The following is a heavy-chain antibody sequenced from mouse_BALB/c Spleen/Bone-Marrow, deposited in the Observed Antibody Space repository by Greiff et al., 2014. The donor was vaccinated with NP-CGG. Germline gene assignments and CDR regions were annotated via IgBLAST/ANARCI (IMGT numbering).Heavy chain of an antibody. D-gene: IGHD1-1*02. CDR3: ARSGGDSLDY. Sequence: LMESEPELVKPGALVKISCKASGYTFTSYDINWVKQRPGQGLEWIGWIYPGDGSTKYNEKFKGKATLTADKSSSTAYMQLSSLTSENSADYFCARSGGDSLDYWGQGTSATVPS. CDR1: GYTFTSYD. CDR2: IYPGDGST. V-gene: IGHV1S33*01. J-gene: IGHJ4*01.